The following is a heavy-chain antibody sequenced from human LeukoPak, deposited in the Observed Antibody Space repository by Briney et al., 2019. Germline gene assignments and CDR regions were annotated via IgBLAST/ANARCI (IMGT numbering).Heavy chain of an antibody. Sequence: GSLRLSCAASGFTFSNAWMSWIRQPPGKGLEWIGYIYYSGSTNYNPSLKSRVTISVDTSKNQFSLKLSSVTAADTAVYYCARTRYSYGFDYWGQGTLVTVSS. V-gene: IGHV4-59*01. D-gene: IGHD5-18*01. CDR3: ARTRYSYGFDY. CDR1: GFTFSNAW. CDR2: IYYSGST. J-gene: IGHJ4*02.